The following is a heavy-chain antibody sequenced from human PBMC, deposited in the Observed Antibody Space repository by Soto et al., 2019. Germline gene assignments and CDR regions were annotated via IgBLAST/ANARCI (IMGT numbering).Heavy chain of an antibody. CDR1: GGTFSSYT. D-gene: IGHD2-15*01. J-gene: IGHJ6*02. CDR2: IIPILGIA. V-gene: IGHV1-69*02. Sequence: QVQPVQSGAEVKKPGSSVKVSCKASGGTFSSYTISWVRQAPGQGLEWMGRIIPILGIANYAQKFQGRVTITADKSTSTAYMELSSLRSEDTAVYYCAREDIVVVVAATHYYYGMDVWGQGTTVTVSS. CDR3: AREDIVVVVAATHYYYGMDV.